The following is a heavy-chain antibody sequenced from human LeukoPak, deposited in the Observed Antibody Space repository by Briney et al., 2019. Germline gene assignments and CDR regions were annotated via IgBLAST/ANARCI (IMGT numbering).Heavy chain of an antibody. J-gene: IGHJ3*01. Sequence: QSGGSLRLSCTASGFAFSVYAMSWLRQPPGKGLEWVSTINANSGTTSYAASVRGRFTISRDNSKNTLYLQLNTLRADDTATYYSAKPVSGGLAVTADWFHPWGQGTMVTVSS. CDR3: AKPVSGGLAVTADWFHP. CDR1: GFAFSVYA. CDR2: INANSGTT. V-gene: IGHV3-23*01. D-gene: IGHD6-19*01.